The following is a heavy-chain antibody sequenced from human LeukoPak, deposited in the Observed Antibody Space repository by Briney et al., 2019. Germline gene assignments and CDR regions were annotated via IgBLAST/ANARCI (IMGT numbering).Heavy chain of an antibody. Sequence: GGSLRLSCAASGFTFGSYAMSWVRQAPGKGLEWVSAISGSGGSTYYADSVKGRFTISRDNSKNTLYLQMNSLRAEDTAVYYCAKDPVDIVVVVAANPDDYWGQGTLVTVSS. CDR3: AKDPVDIVVVVAANPDDY. D-gene: IGHD2-15*01. J-gene: IGHJ4*02. V-gene: IGHV3-23*01. CDR1: GFTFGSYA. CDR2: ISGSGGST.